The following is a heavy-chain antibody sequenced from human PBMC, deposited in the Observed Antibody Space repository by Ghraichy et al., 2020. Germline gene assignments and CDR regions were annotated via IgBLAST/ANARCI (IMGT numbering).Heavy chain of an antibody. J-gene: IGHJ2*01. CDR3: ARAMRFHWYFDL. V-gene: IGHV4-59*01. CDR1: GGSISSYY. CDR2: IDFSGGS. Sequence: SETLSLTCTVSGGSISSYYWSWLRQPPGKGLEWIGNIDFSGGSKYSPSLTSRVTISVDTSKNQFSLKLDSVTAADTAVYYCARAMRFHWYFDLCGRGSLVTVSS.